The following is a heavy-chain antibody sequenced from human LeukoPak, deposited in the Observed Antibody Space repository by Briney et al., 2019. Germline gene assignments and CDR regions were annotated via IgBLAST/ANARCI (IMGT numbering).Heavy chain of an antibody. J-gene: IGHJ4*02. Sequence: SETLSLTCTVSGGSISSSSYYWGWIRQPPGKGLEWIGSIYYSGSTYHNPSLKSRVTISVDTSKNQFSLKLSSVTAADTAVYYCARRQIAAPFDYWGQRTLVTVSS. V-gene: IGHV4-39*01. CDR1: GGSISSSSYY. CDR2: IYYSGST. CDR3: ARRQIAAPFDY. D-gene: IGHD6-13*01.